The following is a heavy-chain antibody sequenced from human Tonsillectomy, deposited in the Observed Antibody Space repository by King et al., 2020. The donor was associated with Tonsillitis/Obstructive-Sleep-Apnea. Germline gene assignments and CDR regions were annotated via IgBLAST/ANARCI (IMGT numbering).Heavy chain of an antibody. CDR2: MYYSGST. V-gene: IGHV4-59*08. CDR1: GGSISSYY. CDR3: ARHPTYYYDSSGYRYGMDV. Sequence: QLQESGPGLVKPSETLSLTCTVSGGSISSYYWSWIRQPPGKGLEWIGYMYYSGSTNYNPSLKSRVTISVETSKNQFSPKVSSVTAADTAVYYCARHPTYYYDSSGYRYGMDVWGQGTTVTVSS. D-gene: IGHD3-22*01. J-gene: IGHJ6*02.